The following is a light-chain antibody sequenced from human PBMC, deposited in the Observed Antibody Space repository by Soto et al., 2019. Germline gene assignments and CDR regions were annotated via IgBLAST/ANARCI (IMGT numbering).Light chain of an antibody. CDR2: AAS. J-gene: IGKJ1*01. V-gene: IGKV1-27*01. CDR1: QTISSW. CDR3: QKYNSAPRT. Sequence: IQLTQSPSSLSASVGGRVTITCRASQTISSWLAWYQQKPGKAPKLLIYAASTLQSGVPSRFSGSGSGTDFTLTISSLQPEDVATYYCQKYNSAPRTFGQGIKVDIK.